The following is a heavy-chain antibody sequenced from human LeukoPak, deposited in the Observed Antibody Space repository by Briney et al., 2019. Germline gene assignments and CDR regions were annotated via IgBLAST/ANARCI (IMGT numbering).Heavy chain of an antibody. CDR1: GGSFSGYY. J-gene: IGHJ4*02. CDR2: INHSGST. D-gene: IGHD5-18*01. CDR3: ARAPFDTSSVDTAMVTGFDY. V-gene: IGHV4-34*01. Sequence: PSETLSLTCAVYGGSFSGYYWSWIRQPPGKGLEWIGEINHSGSTNYNPSLKSRVTISVDTSKNQFSPKLSSVTAADTAVYYFARAPFDTSSVDTAMVTGFDYWGQGTLVTVSS.